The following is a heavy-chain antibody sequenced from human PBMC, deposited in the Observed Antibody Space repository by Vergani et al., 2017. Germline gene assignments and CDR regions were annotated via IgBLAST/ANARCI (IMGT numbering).Heavy chain of an antibody. CDR3: ARDRVDIVATTTYYYYYYGMDV. CDR1: GFTVSSNY. CDR2: IYSGGST. D-gene: IGHD5-12*01. J-gene: IGHJ6*02. Sequence: EVQLVESGGGLVKPGGSLRLSCAASGFTVSSNYMSWVRQAPGKGLEWVSVIYSGGSTYYADSVKGRFTISRHNSKNTLYHQMNSLRAEDTAVYYCARDRVDIVATTTYYYYYYGMDVWGQGTTVTVSS. V-gene: IGHV3-53*04.